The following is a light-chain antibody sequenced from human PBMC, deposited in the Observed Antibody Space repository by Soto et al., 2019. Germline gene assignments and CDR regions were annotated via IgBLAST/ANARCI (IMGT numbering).Light chain of an antibody. J-gene: IGLJ1*01. Sequence: QSVLTQPASVSGSPGQSITISCTGTSSDVGGCDYVSWYQLHPGKAPKLMVFGVSNRPSGVSYRFSGSKSGNTASLTISGLQAEDEADYFCSSYSISTAYLFGTGTKVTVL. V-gene: IGLV2-14*01. CDR3: SSYSISTAYL. CDR2: GVS. CDR1: SSDVGGCDY.